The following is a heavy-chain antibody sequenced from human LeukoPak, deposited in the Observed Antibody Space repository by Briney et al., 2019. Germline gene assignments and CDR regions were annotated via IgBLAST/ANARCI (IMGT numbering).Heavy chain of an antibody. D-gene: IGHD3-22*01. Sequence: GESLKISCKGSGYSFTSYWIGWVRQMPGKGLEWMGIIYPGDSDTRYSPSFQGQVTISADKSISTAYLQWSGLKASDTAMYYCARPTGYDSSGYYYPYYFDYWGQGTLVTVSS. CDR1: GYSFTSYW. V-gene: IGHV5-51*01. CDR2: IYPGDSDT. CDR3: ARPTGYDSSGYYYPYYFDY. J-gene: IGHJ4*02.